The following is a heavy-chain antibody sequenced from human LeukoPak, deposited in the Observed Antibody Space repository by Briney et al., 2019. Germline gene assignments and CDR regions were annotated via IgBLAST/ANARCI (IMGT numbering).Heavy chain of an antibody. V-gene: IGHV3-15*01. CDR3: TTPPD. Sequence: GGSLRISCEASGLTISNAWMSWVRQAPGKGLEWVGRIKSKSDGDTTDHAAPVKGRFTISRDDAKNTLYLQMNSLVSEDTGVYYCTTPPDWGQGTLVIVSS. CDR1: GLTISNAW. CDR2: IKSKSDGDTT. J-gene: IGHJ4*02.